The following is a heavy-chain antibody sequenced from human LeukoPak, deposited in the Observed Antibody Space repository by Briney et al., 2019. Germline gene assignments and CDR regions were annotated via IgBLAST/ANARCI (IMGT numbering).Heavy chain of an antibody. J-gene: IGHJ4*02. CDR2: ISSSSSYI. CDR1: GFTFSSYF. V-gene: IGHV3-21*01. D-gene: IGHD3-10*01. CDR3: ARDSEASRRLSYGSGSYYNVGLSDY. Sequence: GGSLRLSCAASGFTFSSYFMNWVRQAPGKGLEWVSSISSSSSYIYYAASVKGRFTISRDNAKNSLYLQMNSLRAEDTAVYYCARDSEASRRLSYGSGSYYNVGLSDYWGQGTLVTVSS.